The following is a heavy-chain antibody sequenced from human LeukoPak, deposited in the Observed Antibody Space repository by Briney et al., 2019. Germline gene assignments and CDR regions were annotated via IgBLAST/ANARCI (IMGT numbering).Heavy chain of an antibody. Sequence: GGSRRLSCAAPGFTFSGYAMMWVGQAPGKGLEWVSTVTGSAVVTYYADSVKGRFPISRDNSNNPLYLIMNTLRAEDTAVYYCAKGAAAGLVDWFDPWGQGTLVAVSS. V-gene: IGHV3-23*01. CDR2: VTGSAVVT. J-gene: IGHJ5*02. D-gene: IGHD6-13*01. CDR1: GFTFSGYA. CDR3: AKGAAAGLVDWFDP.